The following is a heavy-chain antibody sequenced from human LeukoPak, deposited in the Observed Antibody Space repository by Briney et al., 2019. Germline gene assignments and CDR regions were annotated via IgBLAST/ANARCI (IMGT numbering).Heavy chain of an antibody. CDR3: ARQEYSYGYFDY. D-gene: IGHD5-18*01. CDR2: IYYSGST. V-gene: IGHV4-39*07. CDR1: GGSISSSSYY. J-gene: IGHJ4*02. Sequence: QLQLQESGPGLVKPSETLSLTCTVSGGSISSSSYYWGWIRQPPGKGLEWIGSIYYSGSTYYNPSLKSRVTISVDTSKNQFSLKLSSVTAADTAVYYCARQEYSYGYFDYWGQGTLVTVSS.